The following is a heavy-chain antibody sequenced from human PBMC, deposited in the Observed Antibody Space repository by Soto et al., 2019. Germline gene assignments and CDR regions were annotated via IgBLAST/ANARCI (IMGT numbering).Heavy chain of an antibody. Sequence: QVQLVQSGAEVKKPGASVKVSCKASGYTFTSYAMHWVRQAPGQRLEWMGWINAGNGNTKYSQKFQGRVTITRDTSASTAYMELISLRSEDTAVYYCARDRRTVTTSTGYFQHWGQGTLVTVSS. J-gene: IGHJ1*01. CDR1: GYTFTSYA. V-gene: IGHV1-3*01. CDR2: INAGNGNT. D-gene: IGHD4-17*01. CDR3: ARDRRTVTTSTGYFQH.